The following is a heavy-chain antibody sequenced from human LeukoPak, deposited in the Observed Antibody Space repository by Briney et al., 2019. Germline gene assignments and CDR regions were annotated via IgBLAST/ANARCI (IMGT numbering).Heavy chain of an antibody. V-gene: IGHV4-38-2*02. CDR3: AREPIGSSSFTGSDYFDY. CDR2: ISHSGST. Sequence: SETLSLTCSVSGFSISSGYYWGWIRQPPGKGLEWIGSISHSGSTYYNPSLKSRLTISVDTSKNQFSLKLSSVTAADTAVYYCAREPIGSSSFTGSDYFDYWGQGTLVTVSS. D-gene: IGHD6-6*01. J-gene: IGHJ4*02. CDR1: GFSISSGYY.